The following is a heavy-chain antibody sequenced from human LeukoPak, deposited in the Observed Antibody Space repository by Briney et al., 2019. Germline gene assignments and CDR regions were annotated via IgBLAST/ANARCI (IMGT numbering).Heavy chain of an antibody. CDR3: ARDALAVAGTRGWFDP. Sequence: GASVKVSCKASGYTFTGYYMHWVRQAPGQGLEWMGWINPNSGGTNYAQKFQGRVTMTRDTSISTAYMELSRLRSDDTAMYYCARDALAVAGTRGWFDPWGQGTLVTVSS. J-gene: IGHJ5*02. V-gene: IGHV1-2*02. CDR2: INPNSGGT. D-gene: IGHD6-19*01. CDR1: GYTFTGYY.